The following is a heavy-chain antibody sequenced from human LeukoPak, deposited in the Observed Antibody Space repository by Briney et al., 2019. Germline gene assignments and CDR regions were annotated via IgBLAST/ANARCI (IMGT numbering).Heavy chain of an antibody. D-gene: IGHD4-17*01. CDR1: GGSISSSSYY. Sequence: SETLSLTCTVSGGSISSSSYYWGWIRQPPGKGLDWIGSISYSGSTYYNPSLKSRVTISVDTSKNQFSLKLSSVTAADTAVYYCARAGYGDSDFDYWGQGTLVTVSS. J-gene: IGHJ4*02. CDR2: ISYSGST. V-gene: IGHV4-39*07. CDR3: ARAGYGDSDFDY.